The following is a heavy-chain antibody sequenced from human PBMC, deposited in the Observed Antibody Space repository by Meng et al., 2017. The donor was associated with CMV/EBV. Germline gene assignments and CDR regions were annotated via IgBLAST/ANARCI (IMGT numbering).Heavy chain of an antibody. V-gene: IGHV3-7*01. D-gene: IGHD2/OR15-2a*01. Sequence: GESLKISCAASGFTFSSYWMSWVRQAPGKGLEWVANIKQDGSEKYYVDSVKGRFTTSRDNSKNTLYLQMNSLRAEDTAVYYCARKIVDDAFDIWGQGAMVTVSS. CDR1: GFTFSSYW. J-gene: IGHJ3*02. CDR2: IKQDGSEK. CDR3: ARKIVDDAFDI.